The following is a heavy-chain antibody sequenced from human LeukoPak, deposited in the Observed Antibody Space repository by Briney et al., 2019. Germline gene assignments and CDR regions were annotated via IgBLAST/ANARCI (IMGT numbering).Heavy chain of an antibody. J-gene: IGHJ4*02. CDR1: GFTFSNYW. V-gene: IGHV3-74*01. CDR3: AREIAEGFDY. Sequence: GGSLRLSCAASGFTFSNYWMHWVRQAPGKGLVWVSRINTDGSSTTYADSVKGRFTISRDNAKNSLYLQMNSLRAEDTAVYYCAREIAEGFDYWGQGTLVTVSS. CDR2: INTDGSST.